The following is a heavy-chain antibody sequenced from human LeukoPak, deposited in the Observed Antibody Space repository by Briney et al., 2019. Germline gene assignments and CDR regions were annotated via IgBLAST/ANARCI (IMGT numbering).Heavy chain of an antibody. CDR3: ARGFVTMVRGVIYYYYGMDV. CDR1: GGTFSSYA. J-gene: IGHJ6*02. CDR2: IIPIFGTA. D-gene: IGHD3-10*01. V-gene: IGHV1-69*13. Sequence: SVKVSCKSSGGTFSSYAIIWVRQAPGQGLEWMGGIIPIFGTANYAQTFQGRVTITADESTSTANMELSSLRSEDTAVYYCARGFVTMVRGVIYYYYGMDVWGQGTTVTVSS.